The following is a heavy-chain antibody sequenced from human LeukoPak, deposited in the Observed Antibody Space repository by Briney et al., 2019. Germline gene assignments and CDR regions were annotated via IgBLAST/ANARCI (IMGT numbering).Heavy chain of an antibody. V-gene: IGHV4-59*08. CDR2: IYYTGSS. CDR3: ARRVATKSPYYYGIDV. Sequence: PSETLSLTCSVSGGSISTFYWTWIRQPPGKGLEWIGYIYYTGSSNYNPSLKSRLTMSLDTSKSQFSLKLSSVTAADTAVYYCARRVATKSPYYYGIDVWGQGTSVTVSS. D-gene: IGHD5-12*01. J-gene: IGHJ6*02. CDR1: GGSISTFY.